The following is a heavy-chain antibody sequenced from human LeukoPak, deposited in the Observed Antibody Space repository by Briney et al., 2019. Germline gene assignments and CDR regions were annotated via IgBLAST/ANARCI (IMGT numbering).Heavy chain of an antibody. J-gene: IGHJ4*02. CDR1: GGSISSGGYY. D-gene: IGHD3-3*01. CDR2: IYYSGST. Sequence: PSQTLSLTCTVSGGSISSGGYYWSWIRQHPGKGLEWIGYIYYSGSTYYNPSLKSRVTMSVDTSKNQFSLKLSSVTAADTAVYYCARGEVLRFLEWFDYWGQGTLVTVSS. CDR3: ARGEVLRFLEWFDY. V-gene: IGHV4-31*03.